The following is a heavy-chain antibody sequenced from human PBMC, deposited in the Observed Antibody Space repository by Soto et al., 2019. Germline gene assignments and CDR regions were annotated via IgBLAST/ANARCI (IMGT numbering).Heavy chain of an antibody. CDR2: IKQDGSEK. CDR3: ARIDSPLIVYSSSWNYYYYGMDV. D-gene: IGHD6-13*01. V-gene: IGHV3-7*01. Sequence: EVQLVESGGGLVQPGGSLRLSCAASGFTFSSYWMSWVRQAPGKGLEWVANIKQDGSEKYYVDSVNGRFTISRDNAKNSLYLQMNSLRAEDTAVYYCARIDSPLIVYSSSWNYYYYGMDVWGQGTTVTVSS. CDR1: GFTFSSYW. J-gene: IGHJ6*02.